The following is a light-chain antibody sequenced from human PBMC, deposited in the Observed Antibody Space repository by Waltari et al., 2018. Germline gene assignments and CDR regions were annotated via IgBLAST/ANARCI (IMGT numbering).Light chain of an antibody. Sequence: QLVLTQSPSASASLGASGRLTCTLDSGHTSNIIAWHQQQPEKGPRYLMKVNSDGSHSKGDEIPARSSGSGSGAERYLTISHVQSEDEADYCCQTGGHGTWVFGGGTKLTVL. J-gene: IGLJ3*02. CDR1: SGHTSNI. CDR3: QTGGHGTWV. CDR2: VNSDGSH. V-gene: IGLV4-69*01.